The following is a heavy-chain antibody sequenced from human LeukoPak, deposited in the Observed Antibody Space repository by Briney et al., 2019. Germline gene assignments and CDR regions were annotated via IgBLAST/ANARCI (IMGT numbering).Heavy chain of an antibody. J-gene: IGHJ4*02. CDR3: AKDHFWSAAGTWSPFYFDY. CDR2: ISGSGGST. CDR1: GFTFSSCA. Sequence: GGSLRLSCAASGFTFSSCAMSWVRQAPGKGLEWVSAISGSGGSTYYADSVKGRFTISRDNSKNTLYLQMNSLRAEDTAVYYCAKDHFWSAAGTWSPFYFDYWGQGTLVTVSS. D-gene: IGHD6-13*01. V-gene: IGHV3-23*01.